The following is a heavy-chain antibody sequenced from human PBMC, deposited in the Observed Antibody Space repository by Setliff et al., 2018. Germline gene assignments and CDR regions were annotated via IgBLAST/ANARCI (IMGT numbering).Heavy chain of an antibody. J-gene: IGHJ4*02. Sequence: SETLSLTCTVSGGSISSSSYYWGWIRQPPGKGLEWIGSIYYSGSTYYNPSLKSRVTISVDTSKNQLSLKLSSVTAADTAVYYCARDRITIFGVVIPFDYWGQGTLVTVSS. V-gene: IGHV4-39*07. CDR3: ARDRITIFGVVIPFDY. CDR2: IYYSGST. D-gene: IGHD3-3*01. CDR1: GGSISSSSYY.